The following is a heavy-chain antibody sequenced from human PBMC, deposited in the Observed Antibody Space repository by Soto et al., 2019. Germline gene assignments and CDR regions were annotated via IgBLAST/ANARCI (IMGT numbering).Heavy chain of an antibody. Sequence: PGGSLRLSCAASGFTFDDYAMHWVRQAPGKGLEWVSGISWNSGSIGYADSVKGRFTISRDNAKNSLYLQMNSLRAEDTALYYCAKDYSSGWYGWFDPWGQGTLVTVSS. CDR1: GFTFDDYA. V-gene: IGHV3-9*01. D-gene: IGHD6-19*01. J-gene: IGHJ5*02. CDR3: AKDYSSGWYGWFDP. CDR2: ISWNSGSI.